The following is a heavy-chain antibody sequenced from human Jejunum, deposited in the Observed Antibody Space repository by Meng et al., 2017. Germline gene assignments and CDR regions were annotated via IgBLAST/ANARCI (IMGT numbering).Heavy chain of an antibody. CDR2: ISVSTSNT. D-gene: IGHD1-14*01. CDR1: GFTFSSHT. CDR3: AKLTTN. V-gene: IGHV3-23*01. Sequence: VQLLASGGGLVQPGGSLRLSCAASGFTFSSHTLSWVRQAPGKGLEWVSSISVSTSNTYYADSVKGRFTISRDNSKNTLYLQMNSLRAEDTAVYYCAKLTTNWGQGTLVTVSS. J-gene: IGHJ4*02.